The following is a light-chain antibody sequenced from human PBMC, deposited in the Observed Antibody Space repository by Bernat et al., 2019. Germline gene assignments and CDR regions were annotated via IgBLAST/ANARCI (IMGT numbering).Light chain of an antibody. CDR3: CSYAGNTAWV. CDR2: DVN. Sequence: QSALTQPHSVSGSPGQSVTISCTGTSSDVGGYNYVSWYQQHPGKAPKLMIYDVNKRPSGVPDRFSGSKSDNTASLTISGLQAEDEADYYCCSYAGNTAWVFGAGTKVTVL. J-gene: IGLJ3*02. CDR1: SSDVGGYNY. V-gene: IGLV2-11*01.